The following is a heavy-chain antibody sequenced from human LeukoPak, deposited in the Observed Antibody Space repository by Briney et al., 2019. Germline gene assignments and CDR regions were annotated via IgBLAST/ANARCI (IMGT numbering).Heavy chain of an antibody. CDR2: IYPDESDT. CDR3: ARAHAIAMAGSSDYFYHYKDV. D-gene: IGHD6-19*01. V-gene: IGHV5-51*01. Sequence: GESLKISCKGSAYRFASYWIGWVRQMPGKGLEWMGIIYPDESDTRYSPSFQGQVAISVDKSISTAYLQWRSLKASDTAIHYCARAHAIAMAGSSDYFYHYKDVWGKGTSVTVSS. CDR1: AYRFASYW. J-gene: IGHJ6*03.